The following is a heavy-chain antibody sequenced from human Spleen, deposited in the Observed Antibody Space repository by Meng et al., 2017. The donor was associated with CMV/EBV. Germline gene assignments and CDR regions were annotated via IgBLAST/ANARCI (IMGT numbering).Heavy chain of an antibody. D-gene: IGHD5-24*01. J-gene: IGHJ4*02. CDR1: GYTFTDYY. Sequence: ASVKVSCKASGYTFTDYYMHWVRQAPGQGLEWMGWINPNSGGTNYAQKFQGRVTMTRDTSISTAYMELSRLRSDDTAVYYCATSRDGYNALGVDYWGQGTLVTVSS. CDR3: ATSRDGYNALGVDY. V-gene: IGHV1-2*02. CDR2: INPNSGGT.